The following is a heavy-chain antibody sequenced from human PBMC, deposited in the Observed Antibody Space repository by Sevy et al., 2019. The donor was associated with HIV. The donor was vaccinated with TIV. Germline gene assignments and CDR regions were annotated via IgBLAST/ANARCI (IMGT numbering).Heavy chain of an antibody. CDR3: AIDVEWEPRSGHGAIDI. CDR1: GFTFSSYG. J-gene: IGHJ3*02. CDR2: ISYDGSNK. V-gene: IGHV3-30*03. Sequence: GGSLRLSCAASGFTFSSYGMHWVRQAPGKGLEWVAVISYDGSNKYYADSLKGRFTISGDNSKNTLYLQMNSLRAEDTAVYYCAIDVEWEPRSGHGAIDIWGQGTMVTVSS. D-gene: IGHD1-26*01.